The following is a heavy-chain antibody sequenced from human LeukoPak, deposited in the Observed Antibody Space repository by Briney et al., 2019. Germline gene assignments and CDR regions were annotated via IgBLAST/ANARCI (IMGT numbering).Heavy chain of an antibody. CDR1: GGTFSSYA. V-gene: IGHV1-69*13. CDR2: IIPIFGTA. Sequence: ASVKVSCKASGGTFSSYAISWVRQAPGQGLEWMGGIIPIFGTANYAQEVQGRVTITAEESTSKAYMELSSLRSEDTAVYYCARDLSTTGLVPHYYYYMDVWGKGTTVTVSS. J-gene: IGHJ6*03. CDR3: ARDLSTTGLVPHYYYYMDV. D-gene: IGHD1-1*01.